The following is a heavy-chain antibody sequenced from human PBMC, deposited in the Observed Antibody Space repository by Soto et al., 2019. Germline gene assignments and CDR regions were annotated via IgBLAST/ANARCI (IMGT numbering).Heavy chain of an antibody. J-gene: IGHJ5*02. CDR2: IYHSGST. CDR3: ASGKGLLPAAGGWFDP. CDR1: GGSISSSNW. D-gene: IGHD2-2*01. Sequence: SETLSLTCAVSGGSISSSNWWSWVRQPPGKGLEWIGEIYHSGSTNYNPSLKSRVTISVDKSKNQFSLKLSSVTAADTAVYYCASGKGLLPAAGGWFDPWGQGTLVTVSS. V-gene: IGHV4-4*02.